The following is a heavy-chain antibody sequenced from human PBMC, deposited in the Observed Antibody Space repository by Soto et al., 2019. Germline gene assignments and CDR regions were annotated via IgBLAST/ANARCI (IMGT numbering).Heavy chain of an antibody. CDR1: GGSISSYY. J-gene: IGHJ4*02. CDR3: ARSGRSFNFDY. D-gene: IGHD1-26*01. CDR2: SYTSGST. Sequence: SETLSLTCTVSGGSISSYYWSWIRQPAGKGLEWIGRSYTSGSTNYNPSLRSRVTMSVDTSKNQFSLKLSSVTAADTAVYYCARSGRSFNFDYWGQGTLVTVSS. V-gene: IGHV4-4*07.